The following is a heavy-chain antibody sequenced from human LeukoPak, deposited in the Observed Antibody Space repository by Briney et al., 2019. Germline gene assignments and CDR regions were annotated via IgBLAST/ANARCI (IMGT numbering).Heavy chain of an antibody. D-gene: IGHD1-26*01. V-gene: IGHV3-7*01. CDR3: AREGGSYWGAHYYFDY. Sequence: GSLRLSCAASGFTFSSYWMSWVRQAPGKGLEWVANIKQDRSEKYYVDSVKGRFTISRDNAKNSLYLQMNSLRAEDTAVYYCAREGGSYWGAHYYFDYWGQGTLVTVSS. CDR2: IKQDRSEK. CDR1: GFTFSSYW. J-gene: IGHJ4*02.